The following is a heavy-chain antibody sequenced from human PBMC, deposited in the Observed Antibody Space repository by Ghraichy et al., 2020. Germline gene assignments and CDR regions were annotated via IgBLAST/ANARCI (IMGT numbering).Heavy chain of an antibody. CDR1: GGSISSYY. J-gene: IGHJ6*02. D-gene: IGHD2-15*01. CDR3: ARGLGYCSGGSCYSGWGYYYYYGMDV. Sequence: SQTLSLTCTVSGGSISSYYWSWIRQPPGKGLEWIGYIYYSGSTNYNPSLKSRVTISVDTSKNQFSLKLSSVTAADTAVYYCARGLGYCSGGSCYSGWGYYYYYGMDVWGQGTTVTVSS. CDR2: IYYSGST. V-gene: IGHV4-59*01.